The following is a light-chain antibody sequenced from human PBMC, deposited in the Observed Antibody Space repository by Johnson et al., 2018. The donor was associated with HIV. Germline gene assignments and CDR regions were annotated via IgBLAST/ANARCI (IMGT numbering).Light chain of an antibody. J-gene: IGLJ1*01. CDR2: GNN. CDR3: GTWDSSMSAV. CDR1: SSNIGNNY. V-gene: IGLV1-51*01. Sequence: QSVLTQPPSVSAAPGQKVTISCSGSSSNIGNNYVSWYQQFPGTAPKLLIYGNNKRPSGIPERFSGSKSRTSATLGITGLQTGDEANYYCGTWDSSMSAVFGSGTKVTVL.